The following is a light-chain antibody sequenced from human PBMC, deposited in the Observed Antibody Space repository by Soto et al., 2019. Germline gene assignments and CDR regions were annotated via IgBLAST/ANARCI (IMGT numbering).Light chain of an antibody. CDR2: GAS. V-gene: IGKV3-15*01. CDR3: QQYGSSSQAT. J-gene: IGKJ4*01. Sequence: EIVMTQSPATLSVSPGERATLSCRASQSVSSSLAWYQQKPGQAPRLLIYGASTRATGIPARFSGSGSGTEFTLTISSLQSEDFAVYYCQQYGSSSQATFGGGTKVDIK. CDR1: QSVSSS.